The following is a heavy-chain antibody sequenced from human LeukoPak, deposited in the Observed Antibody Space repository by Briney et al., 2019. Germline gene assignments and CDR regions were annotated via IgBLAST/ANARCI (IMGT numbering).Heavy chain of an antibody. CDR2: MYSDGST. D-gene: IGHD2-21*02. CDR1: GGSISSRY. J-gene: IGHJ4*02. V-gene: IGHV4-59*11. Sequence: PSETLSLTCTVSGGSISSRYWSWIRQPPGKGLEWIGYMYSDGSTNYNPSLKSRVTVSVEASKNQFSLKLRSVTAGDTALYYCARNWRYCESGACYGVFDYWGQGTLVTVSS. CDR3: ARNWRYCESGACYGVFDY.